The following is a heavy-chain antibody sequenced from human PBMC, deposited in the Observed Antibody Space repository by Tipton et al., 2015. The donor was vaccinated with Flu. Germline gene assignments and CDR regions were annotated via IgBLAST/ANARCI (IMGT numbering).Heavy chain of an antibody. D-gene: IGHD1-26*01. V-gene: IGHV4-61*01. J-gene: IGHJ1*01. CDR1: GYSISSSYY. Sequence: TLSLTCTVSGYSISSSYYWSWIRQPPGKGLEWIGYIYYSGSTNYNPSLKSRVTISVDTSKNQFSLKLSSVTAADTAVYYCARYGTYDGSRYFQHWGQGTLVTVSS. CDR2: IYYSGST. CDR3: ARYGTYDGSRYFQH.